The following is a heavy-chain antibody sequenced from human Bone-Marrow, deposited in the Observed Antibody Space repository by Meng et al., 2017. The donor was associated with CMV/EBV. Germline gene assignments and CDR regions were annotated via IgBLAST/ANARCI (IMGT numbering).Heavy chain of an antibody. J-gene: IGHJ4*02. CDR1: GFNFKNYA. V-gene: IGHV3-30-3*01. CDR2: IANDGNKQ. CDR3: AKDRSFLNSGWYFSDY. D-gene: IGHD6-19*01. Sequence: GGSLKISCAASGFNFKNYAMHWVRQAPGKGLEWVAVIANDGNKQYYADSVKGRFTISRDNSKNTLYLQMNSLRAEDTAVYYCAKDRSFLNSGWYFSDYWGQGTLVTVSS.